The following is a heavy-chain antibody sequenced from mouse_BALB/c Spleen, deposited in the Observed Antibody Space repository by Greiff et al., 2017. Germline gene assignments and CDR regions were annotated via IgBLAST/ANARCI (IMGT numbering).Heavy chain of an antibody. CDR1: GFSLTSYG. CDR2: IWSGGST. J-gene: IGHJ4*01. CDR3: ARSGEVRRGGYAMDY. D-gene: IGHD2-14*01. Sequence: QVHVKQSGPGLVAPSQSLSITCTVSGFSLTSYGVHWVRQSPGKGLEWLGVIWSGGSTDYNAAFISRLSISKDNSKSQVFFKMNSLQADDTAIYYCARSGEVRRGGYAMDYWGQGTSVTVSS. V-gene: IGHV2-4-1*01.